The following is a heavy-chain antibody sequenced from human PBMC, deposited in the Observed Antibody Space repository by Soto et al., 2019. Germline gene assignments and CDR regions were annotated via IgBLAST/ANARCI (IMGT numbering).Heavy chain of an antibody. Sequence: QVQLQESGPGLLNPSGPLSPTSAASGGPISSITGGSWFRKPQGKGREWIGEIYHGGSTNYNPSLKSRVTISVDKSKNQFSLKLSSVTAADTAVYYCARDSPRYADKYYFDYWGQGTLVTVSS. V-gene: IGHV4-4*02. CDR2: IYHGGST. CDR1: GGPISSITG. D-gene: IGHD5-12*01. CDR3: ARDSPRYADKYYFDY. J-gene: IGHJ4*02.